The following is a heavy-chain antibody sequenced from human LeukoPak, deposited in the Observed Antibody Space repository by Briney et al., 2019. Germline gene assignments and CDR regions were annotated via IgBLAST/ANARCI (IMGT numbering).Heavy chain of an antibody. CDR1: GFAFSNYA. CDR2: ISGFNT. Sequence: PAGSLRLSCTTSGFAFSNYAMNWVRQAPRKTPQWVSGISGFNTYYADSVKGRFTIFRDNSKNVLYLQMDRLRAEDTAVYSCAKDVCTSPRCLLYFDSWGQGILVTVSS. CDR3: AKDVCTSPRCLLYFDS. J-gene: IGHJ4*02. D-gene: IGHD2-8*01. V-gene: IGHV3-23*01.